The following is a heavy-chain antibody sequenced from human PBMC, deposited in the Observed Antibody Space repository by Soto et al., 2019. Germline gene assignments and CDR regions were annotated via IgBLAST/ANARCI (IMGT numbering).Heavy chain of an antibody. CDR2: ISGSGGST. J-gene: IGHJ3*02. CDR3: AKDRCSSTSCTLDAFDI. D-gene: IGHD2-2*01. CDR1: ECTFRNYG. V-gene: IGHV3-23*01. Sequence: WGPQRLPKTAAECTFRNYGMSWVSKEQGKGLEWVSAISGSGGSTYYADSVKGRFTISRDNSKNTLYLQMNSLRAEDTAVYYCAKDRCSSTSCTLDAFDIWRQGTMVTVSS.